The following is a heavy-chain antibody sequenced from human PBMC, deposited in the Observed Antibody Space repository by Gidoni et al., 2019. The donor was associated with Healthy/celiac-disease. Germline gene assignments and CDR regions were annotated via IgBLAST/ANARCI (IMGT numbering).Heavy chain of an antibody. Sequence: QVQLQESGPGLVKPSETLSLTCTVSGGSISSYYWSWIRQPPGKGLEWIGYIYYSGSTNYNPSLKSRVTISVDTSKNQFSLKLSSVTAADTAVYYCARHVTVTTTSVFDYWGQGTLVTVSS. V-gene: IGHV4-59*08. D-gene: IGHD4-17*01. CDR2: IYYSGST. CDR1: GGSISSYY. CDR3: ARHVTVTTTSVFDY. J-gene: IGHJ4*02.